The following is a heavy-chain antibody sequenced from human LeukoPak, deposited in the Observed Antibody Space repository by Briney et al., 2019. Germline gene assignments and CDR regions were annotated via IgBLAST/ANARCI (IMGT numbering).Heavy chain of an antibody. CDR3: AKAPVTTCSGAYCYPFDY. CDR2: ISVSGNT. D-gene: IGHD2-21*01. Sequence: GGSLRLSCAASGFTLSSYAMSWVRQAPGKGLEWVSAISVSGNTYHADSVKGRFTISRDSSKNTLYLQMNRLRAEDAAVYYCAKAPVTTCSGAYCYPFDYWGQGTLVSVCS. CDR1: GFTLSSYA. J-gene: IGHJ4*02. V-gene: IGHV3-23*01.